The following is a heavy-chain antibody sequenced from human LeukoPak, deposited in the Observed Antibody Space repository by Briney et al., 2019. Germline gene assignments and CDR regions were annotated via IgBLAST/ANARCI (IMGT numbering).Heavy chain of an antibody. CDR3: ARGLQIVVVITTDEQDAFDI. D-gene: IGHD3-22*01. V-gene: IGHV3-21*01. Sequence: PGGSLRLSCAASGFIFSSFAMSWVRQAPGKGLEWVSSISSSSSYIYYADSVKGRFTISRDNAKNSLYLQMNSLRAEDTAVYYCARGLQIVVVITTDEQDAFDIWGQGTMVTVSS. CDR1: GFIFSSFA. J-gene: IGHJ3*02. CDR2: ISSSSSYI.